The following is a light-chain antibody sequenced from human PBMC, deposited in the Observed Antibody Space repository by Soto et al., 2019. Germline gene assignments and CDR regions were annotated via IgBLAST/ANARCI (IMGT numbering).Light chain of an antibody. CDR1: QSLLHITGETF. J-gene: IGKJ5*01. CDR2: QVS. CDR3: MQSTQLPPT. V-gene: IGKV2D-29*02. Sequence: DFVMSQTPLSLSVAPGQPASISCKSGQSLLHITGETFLFWYLQKPGKSPQLLIYQVSTRVSGVPDRFSGSGSGTDFTLKISRVATDDVGIYYCMQSTQLPPTFGQGTRLEIK.